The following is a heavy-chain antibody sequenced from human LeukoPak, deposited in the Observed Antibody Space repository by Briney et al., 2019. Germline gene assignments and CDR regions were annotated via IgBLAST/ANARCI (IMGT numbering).Heavy chain of an antibody. CDR3: ARGDIAVAGTGYFDY. CDR2: ISVYNGNT. CDR1: GYTFTSYG. V-gene: IGHV1-18*01. D-gene: IGHD6-19*01. J-gene: IGHJ4*02. Sequence: GASVKVSCKASGYTFTSYGINWVRQAPGQGLEWMGWISVYNGNTNYAQKLQGRVTMPTDTSTGTAYMELRSLRSDDTAVYYCARGDIAVAGTGYFDYWGQGTLVTGSS.